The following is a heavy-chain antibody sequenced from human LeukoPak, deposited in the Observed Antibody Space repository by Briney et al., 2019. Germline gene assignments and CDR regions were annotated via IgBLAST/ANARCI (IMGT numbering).Heavy chain of an antibody. CDR2: IFYSGST. Sequence: SETLSLTCTVSSGSISTSNYYWGWVRQPPGKALEWIGNIFYSGSTYYNPSLKSRVTISVDTSKNQFSLKLSSVTAADTAVYYCARVWGSGSSQIDYWGQGTLVTVSS. J-gene: IGHJ4*02. V-gene: IGHV4-39*07. CDR3: ARVWGSGSSQIDY. CDR1: SGSISTSNYY. D-gene: IGHD3-10*01.